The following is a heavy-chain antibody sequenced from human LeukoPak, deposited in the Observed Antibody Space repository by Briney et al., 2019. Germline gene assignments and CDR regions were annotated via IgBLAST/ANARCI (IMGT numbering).Heavy chain of an antibody. Sequence: SGTLSLTCAVSGGSISSSNWWSWVRQPPGKGLEWIGEIYHSGSTNYNPSLKSRVTISVDTSKNQFSLKLSSVTAADTAVYYCASRDGYNSVDYWGQGTLVTVSS. CDR1: GGSISSSNW. D-gene: IGHD5-24*01. CDR3: ASRDGYNSVDY. CDR2: IYHSGST. V-gene: IGHV4-4*02. J-gene: IGHJ4*02.